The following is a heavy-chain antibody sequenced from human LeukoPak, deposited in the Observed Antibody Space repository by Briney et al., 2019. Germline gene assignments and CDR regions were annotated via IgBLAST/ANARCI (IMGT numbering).Heavy chain of an antibody. V-gene: IGHV1-46*01. J-gene: IGHJ4*02. CDR2: INPSGGST. D-gene: IGHD6-13*01. Sequence: GASVKVSCKASGYTFTSYYMHWVRQAPGQGLEWMGIINPSGGSTSYAQKFQGRVTMTRDMSTSTVYMELSSLRSEDTAVYYCARDLAAAGRDYWGQGTLVTVSS. CDR1: GYTFTSYY. CDR3: ARDLAAAGRDY.